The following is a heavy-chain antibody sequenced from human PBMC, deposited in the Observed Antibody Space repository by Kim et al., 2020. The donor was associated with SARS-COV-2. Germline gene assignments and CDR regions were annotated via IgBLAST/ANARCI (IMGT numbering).Heavy chain of an antibody. Sequence: ASVKVSCKASGYTFTSYAMNWVRQAPGQGLEWMGWINTNTGNPTYAQGFTGRFVFSLDTSVSTAYLQISSLKAEDTAVYYCAREGQQLLSYYYYYGMDVWGQGTTVTVSS. CDR3: AREGQQLLSYYYYYGMDV. J-gene: IGHJ6*02. V-gene: IGHV7-4-1*02. D-gene: IGHD6-13*01. CDR1: GYTFTSYA. CDR2: INTNTGNP.